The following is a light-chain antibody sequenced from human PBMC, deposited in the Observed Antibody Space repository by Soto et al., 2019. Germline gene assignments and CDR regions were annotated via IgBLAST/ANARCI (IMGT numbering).Light chain of an antibody. CDR3: SSYTTYSTYV. Sequence: QSALTQPASVSGSPGQSITISCTGTSSDVGGYNYVSWYQHHPGKAPKLLIFDVSDRPSWVSTRFSGSKSANTASLTISGLQAEDEADYYCSSYTTYSTYVFGTGTKLTVL. J-gene: IGLJ1*01. CDR2: DVS. CDR1: SSDVGGYNY. V-gene: IGLV2-14*03.